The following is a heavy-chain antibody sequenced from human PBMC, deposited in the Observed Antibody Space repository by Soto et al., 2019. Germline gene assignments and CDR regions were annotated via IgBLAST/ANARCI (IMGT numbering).Heavy chain of an antibody. D-gene: IGHD2-2*01. V-gene: IGHV3-33*01. CDR2: IWYDGSNK. CDR3: AREWVEAVVPADRFEAYYYYGMDV. J-gene: IGHJ6*02. CDR1: GFTFSSYG. Sequence: GGSLRLSCAASGFTFSSYGMHWVRQAPGKGLEWVAVIWYDGSNKYYADSVKGRFTISRDNSKNTLYLQMNSLRAEDTAVYYCAREWVEAVVPADRFEAYYYYGMDVWGQGTTVTVSS.